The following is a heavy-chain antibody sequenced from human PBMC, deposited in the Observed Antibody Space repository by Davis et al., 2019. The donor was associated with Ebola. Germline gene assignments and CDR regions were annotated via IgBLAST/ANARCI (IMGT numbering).Heavy chain of an antibody. CDR1: GGSISSYY. CDR3: AREWVVPAAIPSYYYYYGMDV. V-gene: IGHV4-34*01. Sequence: MPSETLSLTCTVSGGSISSYYWSWIRQPPGKGLEWIGEINHSRSTNYNPSLKSRVTISVDTSKNQFSLKLSSVTAADTAVYYCAREWVVPAAIPSYYYYYGMDVWGQGTTVTVSS. D-gene: IGHD2-2*02. CDR2: INHSRST. J-gene: IGHJ6*02.